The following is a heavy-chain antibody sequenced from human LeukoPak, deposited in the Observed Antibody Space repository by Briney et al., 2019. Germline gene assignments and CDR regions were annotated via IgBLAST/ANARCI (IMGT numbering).Heavy chain of an antibody. D-gene: IGHD2-21*01. Sequence: GGSLRLSCPASGFTVIRNYLSWFRQPPGKGLEWVSVIYSGGSTYYADSVKGRFTISRDNSKNTLYLQMNSLRAEDTAVYYCARGALLYYFDYWGQGTLVTVSS. J-gene: IGHJ4*02. CDR3: ARGALLYYFDY. CDR2: IYSGGST. CDR1: GFTVIRNY. V-gene: IGHV3-53*01.